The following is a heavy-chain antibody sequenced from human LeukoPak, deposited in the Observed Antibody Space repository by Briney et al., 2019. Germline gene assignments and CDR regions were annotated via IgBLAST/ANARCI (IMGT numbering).Heavy chain of an antibody. Sequence: PGGSLRLSCAASGFTFSSYGMHWVRQAPGKGLEWVSVIWYGGSNKYYADSVKGRFTISRDNSKNTLYLQMNSLRAEDTAVYYCAKGILGYCSSTSCYTDAFDIWGQGTMVTVSS. CDR3: AKGILGYCSSTSCYTDAFDI. D-gene: IGHD2-2*02. CDR2: IWYGGSNK. J-gene: IGHJ3*02. V-gene: IGHV3-30*02. CDR1: GFTFSSYG.